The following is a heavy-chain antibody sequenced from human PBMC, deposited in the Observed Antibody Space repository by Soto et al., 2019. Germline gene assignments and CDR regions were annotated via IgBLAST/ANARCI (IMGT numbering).Heavy chain of an antibody. D-gene: IGHD3-22*01. J-gene: IGHJ4*02. CDR1: GFTFSDYY. CDR3: AKMSSENYYGPVFS. V-gene: IGHV3-11*01. CDR2: ISSSGNTI. Sequence: QVQWVESGGGLVKTIGSLRIACAASGFTFSDYYMSWVRQAPGKGLEWVSYISSSGNTIYYADSVKGRFTISRDNAKNSVYLQMNSLRAEDTALYFCAKMSSENYYGPVFSWGQGTMVTVSS.